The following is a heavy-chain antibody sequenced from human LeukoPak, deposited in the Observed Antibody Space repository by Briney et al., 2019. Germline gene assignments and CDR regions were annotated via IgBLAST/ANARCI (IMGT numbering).Heavy chain of an antibody. CDR2: ISSSSSYI. D-gene: IGHD3-22*01. Sequence: GGSLRLSCAASGFTFSSYSMNWVRQAPGKGLEWVSSISSSSSYIYYADSVKGRFTISRGNAKNSLYLQMNSLRAEDTAVYYCARVEWIGYYDSSGYYPTAPFDYWGQGTLVTVSS. V-gene: IGHV3-21*01. J-gene: IGHJ4*02. CDR3: ARVEWIGYYDSSGYYPTAPFDY. CDR1: GFTFSSYS.